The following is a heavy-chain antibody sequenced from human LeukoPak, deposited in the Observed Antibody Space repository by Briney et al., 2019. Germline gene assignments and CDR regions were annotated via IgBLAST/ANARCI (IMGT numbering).Heavy chain of an antibody. J-gene: IGHJ4*02. CDR3: ARGISSAWYYFDY. CDR2: ISSNGGST. D-gene: IGHD6-19*01. CDR1: GFIFSNAW. V-gene: IGHV3-64*01. Sequence: PGGSLRLSCAASGFIFSNAWMSWVRQAPGEGLECVSTISSNGGSTYYANSVKGRFAISRDNSKNTLYLQMGSLRAEDMAVYYCARGISSAWYYFDYWGQGTLVTVSS.